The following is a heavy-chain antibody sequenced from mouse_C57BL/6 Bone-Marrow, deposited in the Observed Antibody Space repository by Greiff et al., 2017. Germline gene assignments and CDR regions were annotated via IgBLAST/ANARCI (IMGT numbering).Heavy chain of an antibody. J-gene: IGHJ3*01. CDR2: IDPENGDT. V-gene: IGHV14-4*01. CDR3: TTIYYGNYWFAY. D-gene: IGHD2-1*01. CDR1: GFNIKDDY. Sequence: VQLQQSGAELVRPGASVKLSCTASGFNIKDDYMHWVKPRPEQGLEWIGWIDPENGDTEYASKFQGKATITADTSSNTAYLQLSSLTSEGTAVYYCTTIYYGNYWFAYWGQGTLVTVSA.